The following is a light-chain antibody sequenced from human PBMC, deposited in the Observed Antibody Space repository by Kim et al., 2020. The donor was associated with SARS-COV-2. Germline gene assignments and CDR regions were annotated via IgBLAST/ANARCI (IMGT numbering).Light chain of an antibody. J-gene: IGLJ3*02. CDR1: SSDVGAYNY. Sequence: QSALTQPPSASGSPGQSVTISCTGTSSDVGAYNYVSWYQQHPGKAPKLLLYEVNKRPSGVPDRFSGSKSDNTASLTVSGLQAEDEADYYCNSYAGSYNWVFGGGTKLTVL. CDR2: EVN. CDR3: NSYAGSYNWV. V-gene: IGLV2-8*01.